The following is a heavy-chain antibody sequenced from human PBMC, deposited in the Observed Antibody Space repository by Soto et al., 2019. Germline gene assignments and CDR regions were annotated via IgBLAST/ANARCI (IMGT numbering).Heavy chain of an antibody. Sequence: VQLLESGGGLVQPGGSLRLSCAASGFTFSSYAMSWVRQAPGKGLEWVSAISGSGGSTYYADSVKGRFTISRDNSKNTLYLQMNSLRAEDTAVYYCAKLYYDFWSGYSTPYYFDYWGQGTLVTVSS. CDR1: GFTFSSYA. J-gene: IGHJ4*02. CDR3: AKLYYDFWSGYSTPYYFDY. CDR2: ISGSGGST. D-gene: IGHD3-3*01. V-gene: IGHV3-23*01.